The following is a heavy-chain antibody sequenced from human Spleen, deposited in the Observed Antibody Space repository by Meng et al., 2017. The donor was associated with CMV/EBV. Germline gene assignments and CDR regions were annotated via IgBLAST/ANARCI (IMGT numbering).Heavy chain of an antibody. V-gene: IGHV5-51*01. CDR1: GYDFSIYW. D-gene: IGHD3-3*01. CDR2: VYPGDSDA. J-gene: IGHJ4*02. CDR3: ARHLLETMTSPYAY. Sequence: GGSLRLSCETSGYDFSIYWIAWVRQMPGQGLEWMGFVYPGDSDAKYSPSFQGRITFSIDRSSNTAYLHWADLEASDTAKYYCARHLLETMTSPYAYWGQGTPVTVSS.